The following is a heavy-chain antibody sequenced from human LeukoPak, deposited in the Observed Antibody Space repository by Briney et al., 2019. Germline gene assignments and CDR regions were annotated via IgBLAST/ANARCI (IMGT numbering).Heavy chain of an antibody. CDR1: GFTFSSYA. D-gene: IGHD2-15*01. CDR2: ISGSGGST. J-gene: IGHJ4*02. Sequence: GGSLRLACAAYGFTFSSYAMSWVRQAPGKGLEWVSAISGSGGSTYYADSVKGRFTISRDNSKNALYLQMNSLRAEDTAVYYCAKDPGYCSGGSCYSGYFDYWGQGTLVTVSS. V-gene: IGHV3-23*01. CDR3: AKDPGYCSGGSCYSGYFDY.